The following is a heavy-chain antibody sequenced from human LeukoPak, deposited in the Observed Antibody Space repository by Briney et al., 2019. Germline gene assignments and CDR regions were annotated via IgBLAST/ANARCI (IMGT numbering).Heavy chain of an antibody. CDR2: IYSGGST. Sequence: PGGSLRLFCAASGLHLSINYMSCVRHAPGKGLECVSVIYSGGSTYYADSVKGRFTISRENSKNTLYLQMNSLRAEDTAVYYCARGYGPEYFQHWGQGTLVTVSS. J-gene: IGHJ1*01. CDR1: GLHLSINY. V-gene: IGHV3-53*01. D-gene: IGHD5-18*01. CDR3: ARGYGPEYFQH.